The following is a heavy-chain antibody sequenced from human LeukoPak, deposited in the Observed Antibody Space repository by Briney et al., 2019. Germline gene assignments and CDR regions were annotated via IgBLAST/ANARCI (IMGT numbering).Heavy chain of an antibody. CDR3: ARARLITPYYDSRGYYGYFDY. CDR1: GYTFTNYG. CDR2: ISAYSGNT. D-gene: IGHD3-22*01. V-gene: IGHV1-18*01. J-gene: IGHJ4*02. Sequence: ASVKVSCKASGYTFTNYGISWVRQAPGQGLEWMGWISAYSGNTNYAQKLQGRVSMTTDTSTSTAYMELRSLRSDDTAVYYCARARLITPYYDSRGYYGYFDYWGQGTLVTVSS.